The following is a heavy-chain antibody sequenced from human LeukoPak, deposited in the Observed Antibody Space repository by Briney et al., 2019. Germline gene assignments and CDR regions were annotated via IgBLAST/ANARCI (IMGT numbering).Heavy chain of an antibody. CDR1: GGTFSSYA. D-gene: IGHD1-14*01. Sequence: ASVKVSCKASGGTFSSYAISWVRQAPGQGLEWMGGIIPIFGTANYAQKFQGRVTITADKSTSTAYMELSSLRSEDTAVYYCASRGVAGTPYYYYMDVWGKGTTVTVSS. J-gene: IGHJ6*03. CDR3: ASRGVAGTPYYYYMDV. CDR2: IIPIFGTA. V-gene: IGHV1-69*06.